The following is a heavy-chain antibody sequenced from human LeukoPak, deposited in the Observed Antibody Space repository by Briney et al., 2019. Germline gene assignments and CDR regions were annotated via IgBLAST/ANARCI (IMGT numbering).Heavy chain of an antibody. Sequence: SETLSLTCTVSGGSISSGGYYWSWIRQHPGKGLEWIGYIYYSGSTYYNPSLKSRVTISVDTSKNQFSPKLSSVTAADTAVYYCARHAQSPYSGSFDYWGQGILVTVSS. CDR2: IYYSGST. V-gene: IGHV4-31*03. D-gene: IGHD1-26*01. CDR1: GGSISSGGYY. CDR3: ARHAQSPYSGSFDY. J-gene: IGHJ4*02.